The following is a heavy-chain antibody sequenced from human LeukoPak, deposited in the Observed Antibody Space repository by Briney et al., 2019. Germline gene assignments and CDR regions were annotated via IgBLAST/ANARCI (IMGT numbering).Heavy chain of an antibody. D-gene: IGHD2-21*01. Sequence: GESLKISCEGSGYSFTSYWICWVRYMPGKGLEWMGIIYPGDSDTRYSPPFQGQVTISADKSISTAYLQWSSLKASDTAMYYCAKLRAVAFDIWGQGTMVTVSS. CDR2: IYPGDSDT. CDR3: AKLRAVAFDI. CDR1: GYSFTSYW. J-gene: IGHJ3*02. V-gene: IGHV5-51*01.